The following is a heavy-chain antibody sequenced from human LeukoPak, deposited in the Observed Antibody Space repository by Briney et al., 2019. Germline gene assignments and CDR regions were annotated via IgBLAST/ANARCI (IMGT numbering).Heavy chain of an antibody. CDR3: ARRARSGWSYGGFDY. Sequence: SETLSLTCTVSGGSISSSSYYWGWIRQPPGKGLEWIGSIYYSGSTYYNPSLKSRVTISVDTSNNQFSLKLSSVTAADTAVYYCARRARSGWSYGGFDYWGQGTLVTVSS. CDR2: IYYSGST. CDR1: GGSISSSSYY. V-gene: IGHV4-39*07. J-gene: IGHJ4*02. D-gene: IGHD6-19*01.